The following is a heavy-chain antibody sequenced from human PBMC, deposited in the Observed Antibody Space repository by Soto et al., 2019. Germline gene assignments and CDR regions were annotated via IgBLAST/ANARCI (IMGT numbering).Heavy chain of an antibody. D-gene: IGHD5-18*01. Sequence: SETLSLTCTVSGASVDSAGYFWTWIRQRPGRGLEWIGHINYSGSTDHTPSLRSRLMVSIDTSKNQFSLKLNSVTAADTAIYYCARGTGLSYTYGIDDWGQGTLVTVSS. V-gene: IGHV4-31*03. J-gene: IGHJ1*01. CDR1: GASVDSAGYF. CDR3: ARGTGLSYTYGIDD. CDR2: INYSGST.